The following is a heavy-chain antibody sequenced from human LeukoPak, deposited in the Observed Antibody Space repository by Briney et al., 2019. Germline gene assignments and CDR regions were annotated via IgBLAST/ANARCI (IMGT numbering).Heavy chain of an antibody. Sequence: GGSLRLSCAASGFNFNNYGMNWVRQAPGKELAWISYISGSGSIIYDADSVKGRFTISRDNAKNSLYLQMNSLRAEDTAVYHCARVYSPFSIWFDPWGQGTLVTVSS. CDR3: ARVYSPFSIWFDP. CDR1: GFNFNNYG. J-gene: IGHJ5*02. CDR2: ISGSGSII. V-gene: IGHV3-48*03. D-gene: IGHD1-26*01.